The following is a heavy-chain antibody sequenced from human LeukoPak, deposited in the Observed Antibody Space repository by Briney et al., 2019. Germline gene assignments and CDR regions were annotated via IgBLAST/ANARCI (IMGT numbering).Heavy chain of an antibody. V-gene: IGHV3-33*01. J-gene: IGHJ4*02. CDR2: IWYDGSNK. CDR1: GFTFSSYG. D-gene: IGHD6-13*01. CDR3: ARDLERLVRYYFDY. Sequence: GGSLRLSCAASGFTFSSYGMHWVRQAPGKGLEWVAVIWYDGSNKYYADSVKGRFTISRDNSKNTLYLQMNSLRAEDTAVYYCARDLERLVRYYFDYWGQGTLVTVSS.